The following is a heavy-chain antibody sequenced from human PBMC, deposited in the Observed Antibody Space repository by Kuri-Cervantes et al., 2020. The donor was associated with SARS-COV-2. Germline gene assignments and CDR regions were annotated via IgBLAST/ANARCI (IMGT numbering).Heavy chain of an antibody. D-gene: IGHD2-15*01. J-gene: IGHJ1*01. V-gene: IGHV3-23*01. CDR2: ITGTGRNT. CDR3: AKDGFVGGLGSPGRAYFQH. Sequence: GESLKISCAASGFTFSNYAMNWVRQAPGKGLEWVPSITGTGRNTYYADSVKGRFTISREKSKNTLYLQMNSLRVEDTAVYYCAKDGFVGGLGSPGRAYFQHWGQGTLVTVSS. CDR1: GFTFSNYA.